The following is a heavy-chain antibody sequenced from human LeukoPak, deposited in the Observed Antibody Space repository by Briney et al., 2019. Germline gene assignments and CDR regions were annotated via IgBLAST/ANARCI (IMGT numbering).Heavy chain of an antibody. CDR1: GFTVSSND. CDR3: ARASVALYAFDI. D-gene: IGHD5-12*01. CDR2: IYSGGST. V-gene: IGHV3-53*01. Sequence: GGSLRLSCAASGFTVSSNDTSWVRQAPGKGLECISVIYSGGSTDYADSVKGRLTISRDNSKNTLYLQMNSLRAEDTAVYYCARASVALYAFDIWGQGTMVTVSS. J-gene: IGHJ3*02.